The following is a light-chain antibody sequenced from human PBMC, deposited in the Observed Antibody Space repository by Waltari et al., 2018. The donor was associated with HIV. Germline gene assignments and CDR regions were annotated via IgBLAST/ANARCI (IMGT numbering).Light chain of an antibody. CDR1: PSVTGTY. V-gene: IGKV3-20*01. CDR2: DVS. Sequence: EIVLTQSPGIVSLSPGEGVTLSCKASPSVTGTYLAWYQQKPGQAPKVVLFDVSARATGLPDRFSASGSATEFTLNITKLEPEDFAVYYCQQYASAPYTFGQGTKLELK. CDR3: QQYASAPYT. J-gene: IGKJ2*01.